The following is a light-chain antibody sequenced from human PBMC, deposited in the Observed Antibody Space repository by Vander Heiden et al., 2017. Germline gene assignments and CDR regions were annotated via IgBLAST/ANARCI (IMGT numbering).Light chain of an antibody. J-gene: IGLJ2*01. V-gene: IGLV4-69*01. Sequence: QLVLTQSPSAPASLGASVKLTCTLSSGHSSYAITWQQQQPERGPRYLMKLNSDDSHSKGDGIPDRFSGSSSGAERYLTISSLQSEDEADYYCQTWGTGIVVFGGGTKLTVL. CDR3: QTWGTGIVV. CDR1: SGHSSYA. CDR2: LNSDDSH.